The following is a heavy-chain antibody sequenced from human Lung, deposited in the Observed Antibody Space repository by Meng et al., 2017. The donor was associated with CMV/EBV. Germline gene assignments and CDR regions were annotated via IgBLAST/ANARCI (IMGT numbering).Heavy chain of an antibody. D-gene: IGHD6-19*01. J-gene: IGHJ4*02. CDR2: LYATGST. Sequence: QGQRQESGPGLVKPSQTLSLTCTVSGGSISSRSFYWNWIWQPAGKGLEWIGRLYATGSTNYNPSLESRATISVDTSKNQFSLRLDSVTAADTAVYYCARGPYSTGWCDFWGQGSPVTVSS. V-gene: IGHV4-61*02. CDR1: GGSISSRSFY. CDR3: ARGPYSTGWCDF.